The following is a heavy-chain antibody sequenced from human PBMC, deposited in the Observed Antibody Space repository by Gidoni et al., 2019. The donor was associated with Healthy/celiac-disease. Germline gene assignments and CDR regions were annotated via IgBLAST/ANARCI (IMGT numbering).Heavy chain of an antibody. Sequence: QVQLQQWGAGLLKPSETLSLTCAVYGGSFSGYYWSWIRQPPGKGLEWIGEINHSGSTNYNPSLKSRVTISVDTSKNQFSLKLSSVTAADTAVYYCAREPQYYYGSGRYYFDYWGQGTLVTVSS. CDR2: INHSGST. V-gene: IGHV4-34*01. D-gene: IGHD3-10*01. CDR1: GGSFSGYY. CDR3: AREPQYYYGSGRYYFDY. J-gene: IGHJ4*02.